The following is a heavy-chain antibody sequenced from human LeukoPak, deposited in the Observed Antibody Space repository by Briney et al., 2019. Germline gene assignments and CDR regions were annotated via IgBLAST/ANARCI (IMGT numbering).Heavy chain of an antibody. J-gene: IGHJ3*01. Sequence: GEALKISCKGSGYSFTNFWIGWVRQMPGKGLEWMGIIYPGDSNTRYSPSFQGQVTISVDKSITTAYLQWRSLKASDTAMYYCARHLGHYGSGSRDPFDFWGQGTMVTVFS. CDR2: IYPGDSNT. V-gene: IGHV5-51*01. CDR3: ARHLGHYGSGSRDPFDF. CDR1: GYSFTNFW. D-gene: IGHD3-10*01.